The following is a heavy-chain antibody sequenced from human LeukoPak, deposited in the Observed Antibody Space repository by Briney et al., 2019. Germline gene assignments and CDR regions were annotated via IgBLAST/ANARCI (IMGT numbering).Heavy chain of an antibody. CDR2: IRYDGSNK. Sequence: GRSLRPSCAASGFTFSSYGMHWVRQAPGKGLEWVAFIRYDGSNKYYADSVKGRFTISRDNSKNTLYLQMNSLRAEDTAVYYCAKDHHPFTISATLNWFDPWGQGTLVTVSS. CDR3: AKDHHPFTISATLNWFDP. D-gene: IGHD3-3*01. CDR1: GFTFSSYG. V-gene: IGHV3-30*02. J-gene: IGHJ5*02.